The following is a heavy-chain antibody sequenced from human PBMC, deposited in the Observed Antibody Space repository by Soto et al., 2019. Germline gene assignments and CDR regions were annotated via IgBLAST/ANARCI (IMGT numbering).Heavy chain of an antibody. CDR3: AKDRPLYYYDSSGYYGSDFDY. D-gene: IGHD3-22*01. CDR1: GFTFSSYA. CDR2: ISGSGGST. Sequence: GGSLRLSCAASGFTFSSYAMSWVRQAPGKGLEWVSAISGSGGSTYYADSVKGRFTISRDNSKNTLYLQMNSLRAEDTAVYYCAKDRPLYYYDSSGYYGSDFDYWGQGTLVTVSS. J-gene: IGHJ4*02. V-gene: IGHV3-23*01.